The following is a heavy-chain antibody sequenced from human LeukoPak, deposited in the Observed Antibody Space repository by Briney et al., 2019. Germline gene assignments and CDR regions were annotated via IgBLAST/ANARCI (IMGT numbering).Heavy chain of an antibody. CDR1: GFTFSSYA. J-gene: IGHJ4*02. D-gene: IGHD3-22*01. Sequence: GGSLRLSCAASGFTFSSYAMSWVRQAPVKGLEWVSAISGSGGSTYYADSVKGRFTISRDNSKNTLYLQMNSLRAEDTAVYYCAKDLYYYDSSGYLSYFDYWGQGTLVTVSS. CDR2: ISGSGGST. CDR3: AKDLYYYDSSGYLSYFDY. V-gene: IGHV3-23*01.